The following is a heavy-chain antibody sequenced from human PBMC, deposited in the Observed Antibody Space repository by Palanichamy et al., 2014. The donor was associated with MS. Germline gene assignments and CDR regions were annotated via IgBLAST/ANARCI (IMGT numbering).Heavy chain of an antibody. J-gene: IGHJ4*02. V-gene: IGHV3-53*02. D-gene: IGHD3-3*01. CDR1: EFTVSNNY. Sequence: EVQLVETGGGLIQPGGSLRLSCTASEFTVSNNYMSWVRQAPGKGLEWVSMIYSSGEIHYTDSVEDRFTISRDNSKNTLYLQMNSLRADDTAVYYCARWSGTYYDHWGQGTLVTVSS. CDR2: IYSSGEI. CDR3: ARWSGTYYDH.